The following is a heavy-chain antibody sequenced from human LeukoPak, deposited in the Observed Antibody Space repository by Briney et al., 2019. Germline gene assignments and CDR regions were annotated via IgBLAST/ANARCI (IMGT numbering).Heavy chain of an antibody. D-gene: IGHD2-2*02. CDR1: GGTFSSYA. CDR3: ARGEVSYSSTSCYTNGFGPASH. J-gene: IGHJ3*01. CDR2: IIPIFGTA. Sequence: SVKVSCKASGGTFSSYAISWVRQAPGQGLEWMGGIIPIFGTANYAQKFQGRVTITTDESTSTAYMELSSLRSEDTAVYYCARGEVSYSSTSCYTNGFGPASHWGQGTMVTVSS. V-gene: IGHV1-69*05.